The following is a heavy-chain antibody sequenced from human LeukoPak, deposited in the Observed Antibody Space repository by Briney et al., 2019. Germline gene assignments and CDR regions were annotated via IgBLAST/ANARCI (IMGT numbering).Heavy chain of an antibody. J-gene: IGHJ3*02. Sequence: PGGSLKLSCAASEFTFTDYYMDWVRQAPGQGLEWVGRSRNKANSYTTEYAASVKGRLTVSTDDSKNSLYLQMNSLKPEDTAVYYCVRSRGSSGYRAFDIWGQGTMVTVSS. V-gene: IGHV3-72*01. CDR3: VRSRGSSGYRAFDI. CDR2: SRNKANSYTT. D-gene: IGHD3-22*01. CDR1: EFTFTDYY.